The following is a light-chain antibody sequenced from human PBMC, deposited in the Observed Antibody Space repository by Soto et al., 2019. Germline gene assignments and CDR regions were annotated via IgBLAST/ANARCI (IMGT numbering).Light chain of an antibody. V-gene: IGKV4-1*01. CDR3: QQYYHGLSLT. CDR1: QSLFYSPRNRSY. Sequence: DIVLTQSPDSLVVSLGERATINCKSSQSLFYSPRNRSYLGWFQQRQGQPPRLLIYWASAREFEVPDRFTGSGSGTDFTLTISSLQAEDVATYYCQQYYHGLSLTFGGGTKVELK. J-gene: IGKJ4*01. CDR2: WAS.